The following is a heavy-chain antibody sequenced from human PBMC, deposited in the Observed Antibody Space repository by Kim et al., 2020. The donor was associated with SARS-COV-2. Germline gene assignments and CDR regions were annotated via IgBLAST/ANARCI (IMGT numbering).Heavy chain of an antibody. D-gene: IGHD3-10*01. CDR2: INHSGST. J-gene: IGHJ6*02. CDR3: ARGNYYGAYYYYYYGMDV. Sequence: SETLSLTCAVYGGSFSGYYWSWIRQPPGKGLEWIGEINHSGSTNYNPSLKSRVTISVDTSKNQFSLKLSSVTAADTAVYYCARGNYYGAYYYYYYGMDVWGQGTTVTVSS. V-gene: IGHV4-34*01. CDR1: GGSFSGYY.